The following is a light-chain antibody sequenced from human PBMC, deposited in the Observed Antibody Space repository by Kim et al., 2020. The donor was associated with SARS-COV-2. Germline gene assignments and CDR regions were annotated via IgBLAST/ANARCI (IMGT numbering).Light chain of an antibody. CDR1: SSDVGGYDY. J-gene: IGLJ2*01. CDR3: SSYAGRNNLI. Sequence: QSALTQPPSASGSPGQSVTLSCTGTSSDVGGYDYVSWYQQHPGKVPKLMIYEVNKRPSGVPDRFSGSKSGNTASLTVSGLQADDEADYYCSSYAGRNNLIFGGGTRLTVL. CDR2: EVN. V-gene: IGLV2-8*01.